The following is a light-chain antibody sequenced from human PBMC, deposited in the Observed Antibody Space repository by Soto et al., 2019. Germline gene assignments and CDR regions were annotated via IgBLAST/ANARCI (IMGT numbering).Light chain of an antibody. CDR2: DVS. Sequence: EIVMTQSPVALSVSPGERATLSCRASQSVSSALAWYQQKPGQAPRLLVYDVSTRAAGIPARFSASGSETAFTLTISSLQSEDFAVYYCPQYSNWPLTFGGGTKVEIK. V-gene: IGKV3-15*01. CDR3: PQYSNWPLT. CDR1: QSVSSA. J-gene: IGKJ4*01.